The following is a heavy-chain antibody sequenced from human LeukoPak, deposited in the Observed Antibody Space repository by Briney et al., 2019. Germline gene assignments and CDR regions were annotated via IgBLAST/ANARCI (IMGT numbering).Heavy chain of an antibody. CDR2: MNPNSGNT. J-gene: IGHJ3*02. D-gene: IGHD1-26*01. V-gene: IGHV1-8*02. CDR1: GGTFSSYA. Sequence: GASVKVSCKASGGTFSSYAISWVRQAPGQGLEWMGWMNPNSGNTGYAQKFQGRVTMTRDMSTSTVYMELSSLRSEDTAVYYCARAYSGSYFDIWGQGTMVTVSS. CDR3: ARAYSGSYFDI.